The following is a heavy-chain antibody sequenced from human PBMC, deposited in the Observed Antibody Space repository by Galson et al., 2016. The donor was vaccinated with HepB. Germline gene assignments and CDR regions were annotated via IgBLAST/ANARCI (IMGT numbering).Heavy chain of an antibody. Sequence: SLRLSCAVSGSTFTNVWMSWVRQAPGKGLEWVARIRSKRDAETTDYVAAVRGRFTISSDDSEKKVYLQMNSQKSEDTAVYHCATGGPLGSYFDNWGQGTLVTVSS. D-gene: IGHD1-26*01. V-gene: IGHV3-15*05. J-gene: IGHJ4*02. CDR3: ATGGPLGSYFDN. CDR2: IRSKRDAETT. CDR1: GSTFTNVW.